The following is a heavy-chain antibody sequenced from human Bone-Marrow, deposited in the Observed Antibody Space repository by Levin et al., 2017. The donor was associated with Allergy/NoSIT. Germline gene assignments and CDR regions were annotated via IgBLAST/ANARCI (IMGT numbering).Heavy chain of an antibody. CDR1: GGSISSYC. J-gene: IGHJ2*01. CDR2: FCTSENT. Sequence: SCTVSGGSISSYCWSWIRHPAGKGLEWIWRFCTSENTNYNPSLKSRVTMSVDTAKNHFALNLGSVTAADTAVYYCAGADSVVHYYWYFELWGRGTQVTVFS. D-gene: IGHD3-10*01. V-gene: IGHV4-4*07. CDR3: AGADSVVHYYWYFEL.